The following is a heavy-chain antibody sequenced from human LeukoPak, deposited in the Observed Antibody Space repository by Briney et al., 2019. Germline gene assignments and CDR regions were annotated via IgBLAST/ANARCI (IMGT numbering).Heavy chain of an antibody. CDR2: MSRSGDII. CDR1: GFTFSDYN. V-gene: IGHV3-11*04. Sequence: PGGSLRLSCAASGFTFSDYNMNWVRQVPGKGLESVSYMSRSGDIIYYADSVKGRFTISRDNAKNSLFLQMNSLRAEDTAVYYCARDVVATEGYYYMDVWGKGTTVTVSS. CDR3: ARDVVATEGYYYMDV. D-gene: IGHD5-12*01. J-gene: IGHJ6*03.